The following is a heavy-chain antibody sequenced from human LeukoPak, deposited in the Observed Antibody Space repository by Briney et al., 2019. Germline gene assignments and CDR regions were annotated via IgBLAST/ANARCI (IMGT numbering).Heavy chain of an antibody. Sequence: SETLSLTCTVSDYSITTGGDYWGWIRPSPVKGLEWIGSVYHSGSAYPSPSLKSRVTLSVDTPKNQFSLKLSSVTAADTAMYYCARLLVGTRAFDIWGQGTMVTVSS. V-gene: IGHV4-39*01. D-gene: IGHD1-26*01. CDR3: ARLLVGTRAFDI. CDR2: VYHSGSA. J-gene: IGHJ3*02. CDR1: DYSITTGGDY.